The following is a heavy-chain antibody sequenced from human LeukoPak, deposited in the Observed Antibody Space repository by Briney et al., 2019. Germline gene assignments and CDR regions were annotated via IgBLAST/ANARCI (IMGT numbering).Heavy chain of an antibody. CDR2: ISYDGSNK. Sequence: QPGRSLRLSCAASGFTFSSYGMHWVRQAPGKGLEWVAVISYDGSNKYYADSVKGRFTISRDNSKNTLYLQVNSLRAEDTAVYYCAKDQSGWSTLDYWGQGTLVTVSS. J-gene: IGHJ4*02. V-gene: IGHV3-30*18. CDR1: GFTFSSYG. D-gene: IGHD6-19*01. CDR3: AKDQSGWSTLDY.